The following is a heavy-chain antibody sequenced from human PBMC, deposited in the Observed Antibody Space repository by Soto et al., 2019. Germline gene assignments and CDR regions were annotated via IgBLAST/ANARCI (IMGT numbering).Heavy chain of an antibody. CDR2: IIPVFGTP. Sequence: QVQLEQSGSEVNKSGSSVKVSCKASGYSFSSHAITWVRQAPGQGLEWMGGIIPVFGTPSYAQKFQGRVTISADKSTNTSYLELRGLRSEDTAVYYCARGGALSTSWYWGDGLDSWGQGTQVTVSS. CDR1: GYSFSSHA. D-gene: IGHD6-13*01. J-gene: IGHJ4*02. CDR3: ARGGALSTSWYWGDGLDS. V-gene: IGHV1-69*06.